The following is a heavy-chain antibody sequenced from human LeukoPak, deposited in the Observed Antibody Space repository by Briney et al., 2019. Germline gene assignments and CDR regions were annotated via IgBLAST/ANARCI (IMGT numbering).Heavy chain of an antibody. D-gene: IGHD3-10*01. CDR3: AKDWRGWYGEGAFDI. V-gene: IGHV3-9*01. CDR2: ISWNSGSI. J-gene: IGHJ3*02. CDR1: EFTFDDYA. Sequence: PGGSLRLSCAASEFTFDDYAMHWVRQAPGKGLEWVSGISWNSGSIGYADSVKGRFTISRDNAKNSLYLQMNSLRAEDTALYYCAKDWRGWYGEGAFDIWGQGTMVTVSS.